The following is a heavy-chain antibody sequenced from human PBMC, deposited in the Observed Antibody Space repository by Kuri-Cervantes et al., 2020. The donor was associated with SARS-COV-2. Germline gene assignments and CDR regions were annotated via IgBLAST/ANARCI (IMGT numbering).Heavy chain of an antibody. D-gene: IGHD3-22*01. V-gene: IGHV4-4*07. CDR2: IYTSGST. CDR1: GGSISSYY. J-gene: IGHJ3*02. Sequence: SETLSLTCTVSGGSISSYYWSWIRQPAGKGLEWIGRIYTSGSTNYNPSLRSRVTISVDTSKNQFPLKLSSVTAADTAVYYCARGRPAYYDFWSGYRAQGNYYDSSGYYYVSDALDIWGQGTMVTVSS. CDR3: ARGRPAYYDFWSGYRAQGNYYDSSGYYYVSDALDI.